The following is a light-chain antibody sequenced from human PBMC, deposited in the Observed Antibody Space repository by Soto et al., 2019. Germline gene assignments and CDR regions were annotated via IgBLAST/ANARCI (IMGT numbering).Light chain of an antibody. V-gene: IGKV3-20*01. J-gene: IGKJ4*01. CDR2: GAS. Sequence: EIVLTQSPGTLSLSPGERATLSCRASQSVGSSYLAWYQQRPGQAPRLLIYGASSRATGIPDRFGGSGSGTVFTLTISRLEPEDFAVYYCQQYDSSPLTFRGGTKLDIK. CDR1: QSVGSSY. CDR3: QQYDSSPLT.